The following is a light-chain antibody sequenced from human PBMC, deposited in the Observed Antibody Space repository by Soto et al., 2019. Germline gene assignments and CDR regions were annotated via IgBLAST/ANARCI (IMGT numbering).Light chain of an antibody. CDR2: GAS. CDR1: QSVSNN. V-gene: IGKV3-15*01. Sequence: EIVMTQSPATLSVSPVERATLSCRASQSVSNNLAWYQQKPGQAPRLLIYGASTRATGIPTRFIGSGSGTEFTLTISSLQSEDFAVYYCQHYNNWPPWTFGQGTKVDIK. J-gene: IGKJ1*01. CDR3: QHYNNWPPWT.